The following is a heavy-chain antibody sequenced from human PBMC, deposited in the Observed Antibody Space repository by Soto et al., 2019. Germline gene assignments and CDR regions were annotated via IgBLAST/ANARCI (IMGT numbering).Heavy chain of an antibody. V-gene: IGHV3-7*05. Sequence: EVQVVESGGGLVQPGGSLRLSCAASGFTLSSYWMTWVRQAPGKGLEWVANIKEDGSETYYVDSVKGRFTISRDNAKNSLYLQLNSLRAVATAVYYCAREVLVWFGEFLEDYYYHGMDVWGQGTTVTVSS. CDR1: GFTLSSYW. CDR3: AREVLVWFGEFLEDYYYHGMDV. J-gene: IGHJ6*02. CDR2: IKEDGSET. D-gene: IGHD3-10*01.